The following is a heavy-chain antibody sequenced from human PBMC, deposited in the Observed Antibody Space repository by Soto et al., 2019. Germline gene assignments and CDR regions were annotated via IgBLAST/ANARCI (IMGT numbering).Heavy chain of an antibody. J-gene: IGHJ4*02. CDR2: ISGSGSNT. Sequence: GWSLILSCAPSGFTFSTYAMSWVRQAPGQGLEWVSAISGSGSNTYYADSVKGRFTISRDDSKSTLYLQMNSLRAEDTAVYYCARDPSHSYYTLFYYFDYWGQGTLVTVSS. CDR3: ARDPSHSYYTLFYYFDY. CDR1: GFTFSTYA. V-gene: IGHV3-23*01. D-gene: IGHD1-26*01.